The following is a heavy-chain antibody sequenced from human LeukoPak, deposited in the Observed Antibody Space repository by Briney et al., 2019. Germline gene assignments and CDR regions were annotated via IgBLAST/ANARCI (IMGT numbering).Heavy chain of an antibody. CDR2: VYPADSDS. D-gene: IGHD6-6*01. V-gene: IGHV5-51*01. CDR3: ARFGFSNSLDFYFDV. CDR1: GFNFTNYW. J-gene: IGHJ2*01. Sequence: GASLKISCEASGFNFTNYWIAWVRQTPGKGLDWMGIVYPADSDSKYSPSFQDAVAISADKSTSAAYLEWRSLKATDTATYYCARFGFSNSLDFYFDVWGRGTLVTVSS.